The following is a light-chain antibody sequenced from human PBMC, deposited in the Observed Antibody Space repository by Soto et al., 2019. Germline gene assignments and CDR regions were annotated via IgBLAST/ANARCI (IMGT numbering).Light chain of an antibody. Sequence: QSVLTQPPSVSGAPGQRVTISCTGSTSNIGSNYDVHWYQQIPGTAPKLLIYGNNNRPSGVPDRFSGSKSATSASLAITGLQADDEDDYYCQSYDSRLSAVVFGGGTKLTVL. CDR1: TSNIGSNYD. CDR2: GNN. V-gene: IGLV1-40*01. CDR3: QSYDSRLSAVV. J-gene: IGLJ2*01.